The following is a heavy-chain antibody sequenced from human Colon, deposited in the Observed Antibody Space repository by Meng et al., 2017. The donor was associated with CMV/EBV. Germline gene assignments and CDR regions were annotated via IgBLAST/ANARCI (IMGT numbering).Heavy chain of an antibody. D-gene: IGHD3-3*01. CDR1: GFTFSSYS. Sequence: GESLKISCAASGFTFSSYSMNWVRQAPGKGLEWVAYLSGSRTIIDYADSVKGRFTISRDNAKNSLYLQMNSLRAEDTAVYYCARGIFDLWGQGTLVTVSS. CDR3: ARGIFDL. J-gene: IGHJ4*02. V-gene: IGHV3-48*04. CDR2: LSGSRTII.